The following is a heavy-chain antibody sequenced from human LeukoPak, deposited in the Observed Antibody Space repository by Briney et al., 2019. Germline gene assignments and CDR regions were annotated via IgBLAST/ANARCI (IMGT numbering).Heavy chain of an antibody. Sequence: PSETLSLTCTVSGGSISSSSYYWGWIRQPPGKGLEWIGSIYYGGSTYYNSSLKSRVTISVDTSKNQFSLKLSSVTAADTAVYYCARGYLSYYFDYWGQGTLVTVSS. V-gene: IGHV4-39*07. CDR2: IYYGGST. D-gene: IGHD1-14*01. CDR1: GGSISSSSYY. CDR3: ARGYLSYYFDY. J-gene: IGHJ4*02.